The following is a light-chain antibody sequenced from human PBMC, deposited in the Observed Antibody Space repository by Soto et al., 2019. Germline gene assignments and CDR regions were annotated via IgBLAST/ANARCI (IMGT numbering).Light chain of an antibody. CDR3: KQYGDTRYT. J-gene: IGKJ2*01. CDR2: GTS. V-gene: IGKV3-20*01. CDR1: QIVNNNY. Sequence: ETVLTQSPGTLSLSPGDRATLSCRASQIVNNNYLAWYQQIPGQAPRLLIYGTSNKATGIPDRFSGSGSGTDFTLTISRLEPEDFAVYYCKQYGDTRYTFGQGTKLEIK.